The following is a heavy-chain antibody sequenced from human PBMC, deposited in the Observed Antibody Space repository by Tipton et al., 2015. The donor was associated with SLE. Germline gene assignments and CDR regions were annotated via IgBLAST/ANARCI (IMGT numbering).Heavy chain of an antibody. Sequence: SLRLSCAASGFAFSNYIMNWVRQAPGKGLEWVAHIREDGSEKFHVDSVRGRFAISRDNAQNSLYLHMDNLRAEDTAVYYCVREYQGSFYVNVAFDVWGQGTVVTVSS. V-gene: IGHV3-7*03. CDR2: IREDGSEK. D-gene: IGHD1-26*01. CDR1: GFAFSNYI. CDR3: VREYQGSFYVNVAFDV. J-gene: IGHJ3*01.